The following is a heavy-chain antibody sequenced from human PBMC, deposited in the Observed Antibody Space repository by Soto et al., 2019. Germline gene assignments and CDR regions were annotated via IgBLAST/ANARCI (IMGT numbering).Heavy chain of an antibody. D-gene: IGHD2-15*01. V-gene: IGHV4-30-4*01. Sequence: QVQLQESGPGLVKPSQTLSLTCTVSGGSISSDDYYWSWIRQPPGKGLEWIGHIYYGGSTYYSPSLKSPVTISVDTSKRRFSLELSSVTAADTAESYCARGKYCSGDPCYYFLDYWGKGTLVTVSS. CDR2: IYYGGST. CDR1: GGSISSDDYY. CDR3: ARGKYCSGDPCYYFLDY. J-gene: IGHJ4*02.